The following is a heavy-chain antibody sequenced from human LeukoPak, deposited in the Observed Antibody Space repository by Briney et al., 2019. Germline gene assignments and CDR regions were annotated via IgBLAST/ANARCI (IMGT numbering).Heavy chain of an antibody. CDR3: AKGPTIYYSSGWYYFDY. CDR1: GFTFDDYA. D-gene: IGHD6-19*01. CDR2: ISWNSGSI. J-gene: IGHJ4*02. V-gene: IGHV3-9*01. Sequence: GRSLRLSCAASGFTFDDYAMHWVRQAPGKGLEWVSGISWNSGSIGYADSVKGQFTISRDNAKNSLYLQMNSLRAEDTALYYCAKGPTIYYSSGWYYFDYWGQGTLVTVSS.